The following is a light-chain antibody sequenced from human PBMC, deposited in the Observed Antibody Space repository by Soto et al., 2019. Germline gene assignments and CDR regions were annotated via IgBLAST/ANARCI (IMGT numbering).Light chain of an antibody. CDR1: QGSSSY. V-gene: IGKV1-9*01. CDR2: AAS. CDR3: QQLNSYPLT. Sequence: RLSLSPSSLSAFIGERVTITCRASQGSSSYLAWYQQKPGKAPKLLIYAASTLQSGVPSRFSGSGSGTDFTLTISSLQPEDFATYYCQQLNSYPLTFGGGTKVDIK. J-gene: IGKJ4*01.